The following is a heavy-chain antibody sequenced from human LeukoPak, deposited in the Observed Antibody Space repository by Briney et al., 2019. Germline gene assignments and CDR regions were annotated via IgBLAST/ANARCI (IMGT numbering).Heavy chain of an antibody. J-gene: IGHJ6*02. CDR1: GGSISSYY. V-gene: IGHV4-59*12. Sequence: SETLSLTCTVSGGSISSYYWSWIRQPPGKGLEWIGYIYYSGSTYYNPSLKSRVTISVDRSKNQFSLKLSSVTAADTAVYYCARRGYYGSGSPDPPDYYYYGMDVWGQGTTVTVSS. D-gene: IGHD3-10*01. CDR3: ARRGYYGSGSPDPPDYYYYGMDV. CDR2: IYYSGST.